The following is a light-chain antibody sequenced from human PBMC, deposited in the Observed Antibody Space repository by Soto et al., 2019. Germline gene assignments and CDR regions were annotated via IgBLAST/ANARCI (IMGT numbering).Light chain of an antibody. J-gene: IGKJ2*01. V-gene: IGKV1-5*01. CDR2: GAS. CDR3: QQYDSYPYT. CDR1: QISSNW. Sequence: DIQMTQSPSTLSASVGDSVTINCRASQISSNWLAWYQQKPGKAPNLLIYGASSWQSGVPARFSGSGSGTEFTLTISSMQPEDFATYYCQQYDSYPYTFGQGTKVDIK.